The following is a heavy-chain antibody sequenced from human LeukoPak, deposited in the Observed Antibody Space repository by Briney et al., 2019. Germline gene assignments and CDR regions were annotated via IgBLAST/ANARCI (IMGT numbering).Heavy chain of an antibody. J-gene: IGHJ3*02. CDR2: IYYSGST. Sequence: SETLSLTCTVSGGSISSYYWSWIRQPPGKGLEWIGYIYYSGSTNYNPSLQSRVTISVDTSKNQFSLKLSSVTAAGTAVYYCARSMVRGAYDAFDIWGQGTMVTVSS. CDR3: ARSMVRGAYDAFDI. CDR1: GGSISSYY. D-gene: IGHD3-10*01. V-gene: IGHV4-59*01.